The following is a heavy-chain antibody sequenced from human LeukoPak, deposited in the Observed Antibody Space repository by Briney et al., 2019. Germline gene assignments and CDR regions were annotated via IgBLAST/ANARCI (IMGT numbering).Heavy chain of an antibody. CDR1: GGSFSGYY. Sequence: PSETLSLTCAVYGGSFSGYYWSWIRQPPGKGLEWIGYIFYSGSTNYNPSLKSRVTISVDTSKNQFSLKLSSVTAADTAVYYCARILDCSSSSCSYGVDVWGQGTTVTVPS. CDR2: IFYSGST. V-gene: IGHV4-59*08. J-gene: IGHJ6*02. D-gene: IGHD2-15*01. CDR3: ARILDCSSSSCSYGVDV.